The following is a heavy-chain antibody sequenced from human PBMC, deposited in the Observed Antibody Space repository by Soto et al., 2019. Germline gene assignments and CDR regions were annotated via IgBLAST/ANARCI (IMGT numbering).Heavy chain of an antibody. CDR2: IYYSGST. CDR1: GGSISSGGYY. J-gene: IGHJ4*02. D-gene: IGHD3-9*01. CDR3: ARDAAYFDWLAIFDY. V-gene: IGHV4-31*03. Sequence: QVQLQESGPGLVKPSQTLSLTCTVSGGSISSGGYYWSWIRQHPGKGLEWIGYIYYSGSTYYNPSLKSRVTISVDTSKNQFSRKLSSVTAADTAVYYCARDAAYFDWLAIFDYWGQGTLVTVSS.